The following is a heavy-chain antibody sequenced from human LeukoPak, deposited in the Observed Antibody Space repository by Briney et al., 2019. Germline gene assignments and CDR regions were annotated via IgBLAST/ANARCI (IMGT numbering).Heavy chain of an antibody. D-gene: IGHD1-1*01. Sequence: SVKVSCKASGGTFSSYAISWVRQAPGQGLEWMGGIVPIFGTANYAQKFQGRVTITTDESTSTAYMELSSLRSEDTAVYYCASSHPQRRFYFDYWGQGTLVTVSS. CDR1: GGTFSSYA. CDR2: IVPIFGTA. J-gene: IGHJ4*02. V-gene: IGHV1-69*05. CDR3: ASSHPQRRFYFDY.